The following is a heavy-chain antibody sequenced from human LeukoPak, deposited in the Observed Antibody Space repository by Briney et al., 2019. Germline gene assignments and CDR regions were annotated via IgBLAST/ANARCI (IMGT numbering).Heavy chain of an antibody. CDR2: INPNSGGT. V-gene: IGHV1-2*02. CDR3: ARGGTTGTTGFDY. Sequence: GASVKVSCKASGYTFTDYFMHWVRQAPGQGLEWMGWINPNSGGTNYAQKFQGRVTMTRDTSISTAYMELSRLRSDDTAVYYCARGGTTGTTGFDYWGQGTLVTVSS. CDR1: GYTFTDYF. D-gene: IGHD1-1*01. J-gene: IGHJ4*02.